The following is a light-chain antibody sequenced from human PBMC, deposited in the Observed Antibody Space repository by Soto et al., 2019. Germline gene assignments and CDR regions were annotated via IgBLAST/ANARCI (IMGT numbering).Light chain of an antibody. CDR2: DAS. Sequence: EVVLTQSPATLSLSPGERATLSCRASQSVRTNLAWYQHKPGQAPRLVIYDASIRANGVPARFSGSGSGTDFTLTINSLEPEDFAVYYCQQRNVWPPITFGQGTRLEIK. V-gene: IGKV3-11*01. CDR3: QQRNVWPPIT. J-gene: IGKJ5*01. CDR1: QSVRTN.